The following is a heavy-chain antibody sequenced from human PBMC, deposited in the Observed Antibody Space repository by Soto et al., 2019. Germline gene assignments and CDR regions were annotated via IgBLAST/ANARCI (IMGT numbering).Heavy chain of an antibody. CDR2: ISTFNGKT. D-gene: IGHD2-8*01. V-gene: IGHV1-18*01. Sequence: GACPASGSTFTSQGIAWVRQAPGQGLEWMGWISTFNGKTDYSHKFQGTVTMTADTRTTTRYMELRSLRSDDTAVYSCARWWMEGVTYSEAEFEFWGKATTVPVS. J-gene: IGHJ6*03. CDR1: GSTFTSQG. CDR3: ARWWMEGVTYSEAEFEF.